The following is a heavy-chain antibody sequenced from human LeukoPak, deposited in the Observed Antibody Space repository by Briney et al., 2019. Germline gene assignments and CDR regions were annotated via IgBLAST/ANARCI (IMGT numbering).Heavy chain of an antibody. CDR1: GYTFTSYG. V-gene: IGHV1-18*01. J-gene: IGHJ4*02. CDR2: ISAYNGNT. CDR3: ARTKAGITTFYYFDY. Sequence: ASVKVSCKASGYTFTSYGISWVRQAPGQGLEWMGWISAYNGNTNYAQKLQGRVTMTTDTSTSTAYMELRSLRSDDTAVYYCARTKAGITTFYYFDYWGQGTLVTVSS. D-gene: IGHD3-3*01.